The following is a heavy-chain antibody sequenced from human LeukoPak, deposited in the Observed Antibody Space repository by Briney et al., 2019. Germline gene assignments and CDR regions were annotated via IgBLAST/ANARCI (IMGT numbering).Heavy chain of an antibody. D-gene: IGHD3-3*01. CDR2: INPNSGGT. CDR1: GYTFTGYY. J-gene: IGHJ3*02. V-gene: IGHV1-2*02. Sequence: AASVKVSCKASGYTFTGYYMHWVRQAPGQGLEWMGWINPNSGGTNYAQKFQGRVTMTRDTSISTAYMELSRLRSDDTAVYYCARDQGGQYYDFWSGYSGTDAFDIWGQGTMVTVSS. CDR3: ARDQGGQYYDFWSGYSGTDAFDI.